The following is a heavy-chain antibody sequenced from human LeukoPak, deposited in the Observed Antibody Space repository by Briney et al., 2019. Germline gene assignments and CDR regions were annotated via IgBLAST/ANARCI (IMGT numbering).Heavy chain of an antibody. J-gene: IGHJ4*02. CDR2: IYSGGST. CDR3: AREYYYDSSGYYPPYYFDY. V-gene: IGHV3-53*01. Sequence: PGGSLRLSCAASGFTVSNNYMSWVRQAPGKGLEWVSVIYSGGSTYYADSVKGRFTISRDNSKNTLYLQMNSLRAEDTAVYYCAREYYYDSSGYYPPYYFDYWGQGTLVTVSS. D-gene: IGHD3-22*01. CDR1: GFTVSNNY.